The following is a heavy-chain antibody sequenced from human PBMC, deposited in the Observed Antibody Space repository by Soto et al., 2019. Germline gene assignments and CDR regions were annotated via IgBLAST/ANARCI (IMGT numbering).Heavy chain of an antibody. D-gene: IGHD5-12*01. CDR2: IDNSGGA. V-gene: IGHV4-31*03. CDR1: GGSVRRDGYY. CDR3: TRVRSNSDYGVQGRFYYTAVDV. J-gene: IGHJ6*02. Sequence: QVRLQESGPGLARPSQTLSLTCSVSGGSVRRDGYYWSWVRHAPGGGLEWIGTIDNSGGADYSPSLKSRFSISLDARRDQFSLTLGSVTATDTAVYFCTRVRSNSDYGVQGRFYYTAVDVCDQGKTVSVAS.